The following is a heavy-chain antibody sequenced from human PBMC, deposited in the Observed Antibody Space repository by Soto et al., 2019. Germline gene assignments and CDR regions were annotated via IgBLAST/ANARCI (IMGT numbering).Heavy chain of an antibody. CDR1: GYTFTSYG. D-gene: IGHD3-22*01. CDR2: ISAYNGNT. CDR3: ARFAYYDSSGQPYYFGY. Sequence: ASVKVSCKASGYTFTSYGISWVRQAPGQGLEWMGWISAYNGNTNYAQKLQGRVTMTTDTSTSTAYMELRSLRSDDTAVYYCARFAYYDSSGQPYYFGYWGQGTLVTVSS. J-gene: IGHJ4*02. V-gene: IGHV1-18*01.